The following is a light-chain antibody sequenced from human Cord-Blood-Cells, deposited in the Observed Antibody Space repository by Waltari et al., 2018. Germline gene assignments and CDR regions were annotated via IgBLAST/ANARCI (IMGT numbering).Light chain of an antibody. CDR2: GAS. J-gene: IGKJ1*01. V-gene: IGKV3-20*01. CDR3: QHYGSSPTWT. Sequence: EIVLTQSPGPLSLSPGERANLSCRASQSVSSSYLAWYQQKPGQAPRPLIYGASSRATGIPDRVSGSGSGTDFTLTISRLEPEDFAVYYCQHYGSSPTWTFGQGTKVEIK. CDR1: QSVSSSY.